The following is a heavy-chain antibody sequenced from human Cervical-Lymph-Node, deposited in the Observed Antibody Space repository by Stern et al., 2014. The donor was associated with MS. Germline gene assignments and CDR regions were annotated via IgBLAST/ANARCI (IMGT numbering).Heavy chain of an antibody. CDR2: INSDGSST. V-gene: IGHV3-74*01. Sequence: EMQLVVSGGGLVQPGGSLRLSCAASGFTFSSYWMHWVRQAPGKGLVWVSRINSDGSSTSYADSVKGRFTISRDNAKNTLYLQMNSLRAEDTAVYYCARDPSYCGGDCYANWFDPWGQGTLVTVSS. D-gene: IGHD2-21*02. J-gene: IGHJ5*02. CDR3: ARDPSYCGGDCYANWFDP. CDR1: GFTFSSYW.